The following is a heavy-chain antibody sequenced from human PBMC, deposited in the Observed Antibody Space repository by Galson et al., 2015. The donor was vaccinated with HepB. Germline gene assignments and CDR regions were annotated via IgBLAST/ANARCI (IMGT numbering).Heavy chain of an antibody. D-gene: IGHD3-22*01. CDR1: GASISSDYW. Sequence: SETLSLTCAVSGASISSDYWWTWVRQTPEKGLEWIGEIYHSGITNYNPSLESRVTLSVDKSKNQFSPKLRSVTAADTAVYYCAKSYDSGGYWFDPWGPGALVTVSS. V-gene: IGHV4-4*02. J-gene: IGHJ5*02. CDR3: AKSYDSGGYWFDP. CDR2: IYHSGIT.